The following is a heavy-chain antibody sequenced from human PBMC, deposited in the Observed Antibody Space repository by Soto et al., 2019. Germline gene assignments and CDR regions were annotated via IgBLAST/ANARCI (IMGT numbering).Heavy chain of an antibody. CDR2: IYYSGST. D-gene: IGHD1-1*01. J-gene: IGHJ5*02. V-gene: IGHV4-39*01. CDR1: GGPISSSSYY. CDR3: ASNRYDWFDP. Sequence: SETLSLTCTVSGGPISSSSYYWGWIRQPPGKGLEWIGSIYYSGSTYYNPSLKSRVTISVDTSKNQFSLKLSSVTAADTAVYYCASNRYDWFDPWGQGTLVTVPQ.